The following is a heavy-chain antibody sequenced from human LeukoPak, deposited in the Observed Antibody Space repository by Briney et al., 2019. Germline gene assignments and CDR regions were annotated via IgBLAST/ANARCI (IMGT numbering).Heavy chain of an antibody. CDR1: GFTFSSYS. J-gene: IGHJ3*02. D-gene: IGHD2-15*01. CDR3: AKVHISGSESGAFDI. V-gene: IGHV3-21*04. Sequence: GGSLRLSCAASGFTFSSYSMNWVRQAPGKGLEWVSSISSSSSYIYYADSVKGRFTISRDNAKNSLYLQMNSLRAEDMALYYCAKVHISGSESGAFDIWGQGTMVTVSS. CDR2: ISSSSSYI.